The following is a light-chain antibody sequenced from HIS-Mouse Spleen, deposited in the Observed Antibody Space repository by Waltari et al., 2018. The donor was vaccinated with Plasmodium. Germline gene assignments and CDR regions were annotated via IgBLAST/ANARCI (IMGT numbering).Light chain of an antibody. Sequence: QSALTQPPSASGSPGQSVTFSCTGTSSDVGGYNHVSWYQQHTGQAPKLMIYEVSKRPSGVPDRFSGSKSGNTASLTVSGLQAEDEADYYCSSYAGSNNLVFGGGTKLTVL. J-gene: IGLJ2*01. CDR3: SSYAGSNNLV. V-gene: IGLV2-8*01. CDR2: EVS. CDR1: SSDVGGYNH.